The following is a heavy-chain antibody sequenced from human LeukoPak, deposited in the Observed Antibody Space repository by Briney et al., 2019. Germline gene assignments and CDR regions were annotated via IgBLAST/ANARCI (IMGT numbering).Heavy chain of an antibody. J-gene: IGHJ5*02. CDR1: GFTFSSYW. CDR2: INSDGSST. D-gene: IGHD3-10*01. V-gene: IGHV3-74*01. CDR3: ARDIGYYYGSGSFNWFDP. Sequence: GGSLRLSCAASGFTFSSYWMHWVRQAPGKGLVWVSRINSDGSSTSYADSVKGRFTISRDNAKNTLYLQMNSLRAEDTAVYYCARDIGYYYGSGSFNWFDPWGQGTLVTVSS.